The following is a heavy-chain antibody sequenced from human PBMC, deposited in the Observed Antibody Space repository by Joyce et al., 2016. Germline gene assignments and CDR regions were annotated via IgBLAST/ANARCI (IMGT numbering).Heavy chain of an antibody. CDR1: GASVSSGGYS. D-gene: IGHD3-10*01. CDR3: ASGFNFKGRSFFDY. V-gene: IGHV4-30-2*01. CDR2: IYNNEST. Sequence: QLQLQESGSGLVKPSQTLSLTCAVSGASVSSGGYSWGWIRQPPGKGLEWIGYIYNNESTYYNPSLKSRVTISVDRSKNQFSLKLASVTAADTAVYYCASGFNFKGRSFFDYWGQGALVTVSS. J-gene: IGHJ4*02.